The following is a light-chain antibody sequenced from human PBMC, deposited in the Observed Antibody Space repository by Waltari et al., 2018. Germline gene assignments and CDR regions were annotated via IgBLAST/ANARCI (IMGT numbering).Light chain of an antibody. Sequence: QPVLTQPPSLSASPGASASLPCTLSSDLSVGSQNMYWYQQQPGSAPRLFLYYFSDSDKQLGPGVPSRVSGSKETSNNTAFLLISGLQPEDEADYYCQVYDRRAEVFGSGSKLTVL. V-gene: IGLV5-37*01. CDR2: YFSDSDK. J-gene: IGLJ6*01. CDR3: QVYDRRAEV. CDR1: SDLSVGSQN.